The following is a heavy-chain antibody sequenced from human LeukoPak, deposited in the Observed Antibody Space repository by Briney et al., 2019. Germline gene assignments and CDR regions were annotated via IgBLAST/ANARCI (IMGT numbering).Heavy chain of an antibody. CDR1: GGSINSFY. CDR3: ARDSSGYSDAFDI. CDR2: IYYRGNT. J-gene: IGHJ3*02. V-gene: IGHV4-59*01. Sequence: SETLSLTCTVFGGSINSFYWSWIRQAPGKGLEWIGYIYYRGNTKYNPSLKSRVTISLDTSKNQISLNLNSVTAADTAVYYCARDSSGYSDAFDIWGQGTMVTVSS. D-gene: IGHD3-22*01.